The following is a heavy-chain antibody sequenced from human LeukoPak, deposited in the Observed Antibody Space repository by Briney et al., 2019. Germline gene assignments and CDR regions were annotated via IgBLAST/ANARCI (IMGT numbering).Heavy chain of an antibody. J-gene: IGHJ6*03. V-gene: IGHV3-74*01. CDR3: ARGQQQLVLGSYYYYYYMDV. CDR1: GFPFSSYW. D-gene: IGHD6-13*01. CDR2: IYNDGSRT. Sequence: GGSLRLSCAASGFPFSSYWMHWVRQAPGKGLLWVSRIYNDGSRTTYADSVKGRFTISGDNAKNTLFLQMNSLTAEDTAVYYCARGQQQLVLGSYYYYYYMDVWGKGTTVTVSS.